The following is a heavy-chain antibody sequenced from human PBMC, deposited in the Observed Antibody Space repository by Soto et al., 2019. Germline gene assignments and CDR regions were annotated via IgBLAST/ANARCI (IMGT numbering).Heavy chain of an antibody. Sequence: GASVKVSCKASGYTFTGYYMHWARQAPGQGLEWMGWINPNSGGTNYAQKFQGWVTMTRDTSISTAYMELSRLRSDDTAVYYCASSITMVRGVFGAFDIWGQGTVVTVSS. D-gene: IGHD3-10*01. CDR2: INPNSGGT. V-gene: IGHV1-2*04. J-gene: IGHJ3*02. CDR1: GYTFTGYY. CDR3: ASSITMVRGVFGAFDI.